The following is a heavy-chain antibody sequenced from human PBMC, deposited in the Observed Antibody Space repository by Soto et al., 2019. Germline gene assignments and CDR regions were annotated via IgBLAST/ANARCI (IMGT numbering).Heavy chain of an antibody. CDR1: GFIFSDYT. J-gene: IGHJ6*02. D-gene: IGHD6-13*01. Sequence: EVQLVESGGDLVQPGGSLRLCCAASGFIFSDYTMTWVRQAPGRGLEFVSHISSSGGAIFYAESVKGRFTVSRDNAKNSLYLQMNSLRDEDTAVCFCARDHGGSTWFVGVYYFFGMDVWGQGTAVTVSS. CDR3: ARDHGGSTWFVGVYYFFGMDV. CDR2: ISSSGGAI. V-gene: IGHV3-48*02.